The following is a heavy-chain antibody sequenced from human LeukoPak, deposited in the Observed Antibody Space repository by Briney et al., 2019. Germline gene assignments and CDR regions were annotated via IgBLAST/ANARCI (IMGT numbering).Heavy chain of an antibody. D-gene: IGHD6-19*01. CDR1: GFTFNNYG. CDR2: VDSAGAP. V-gene: IGHV3-13*05. Sequence: RGSLRLSCAASGFTFNNYGMHWVRHVIGKGLEWVSAVDSAGAPYYAGSVKGRFTISRENAKKSLYLQMDSLGAGDTAVYYCVKEALTVAGNWHFDLWGRGTLVTVSS. J-gene: IGHJ2*01. CDR3: VKEALTVAGNWHFDL.